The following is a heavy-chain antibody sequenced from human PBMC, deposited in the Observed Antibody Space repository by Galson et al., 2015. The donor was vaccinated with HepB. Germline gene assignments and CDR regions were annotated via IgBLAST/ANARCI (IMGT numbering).Heavy chain of an antibody. CDR3: ARVGYYYDSSAHYSGSGAFDI. CDR1: GFAVSSNY. J-gene: IGHJ3*02. Sequence: SLRLSCAASGFAVSSNYMSWVRQAPGKGLEWVSVIYSGGSTYYADSVKGRFTISRDNSKNTLYLQMNSLRAEDTAVYYCARVGYYYDSSAHYSGSGAFDIWGQGTMVTVSS. D-gene: IGHD3-22*01. V-gene: IGHV3-66*01. CDR2: IYSGGST.